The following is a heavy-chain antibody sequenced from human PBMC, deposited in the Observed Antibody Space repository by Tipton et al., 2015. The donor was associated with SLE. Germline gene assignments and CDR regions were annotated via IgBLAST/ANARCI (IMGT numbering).Heavy chain of an antibody. CDR1: GFTFSNYG. J-gene: IGHJ6*02. V-gene: IGHV3-30*18. Sequence: RSLRLSCAASGFTFSNYGMHWVRQAPGKGLEWVAVIWYDGSNKYYADSVKGRFTISRDNSKNTLYLQMNSLRTEDTAVYYCAKQISLHYGMDVWGQGTTVTVSS. CDR2: IWYDGSNK. CDR3: AKQISLHYGMDV.